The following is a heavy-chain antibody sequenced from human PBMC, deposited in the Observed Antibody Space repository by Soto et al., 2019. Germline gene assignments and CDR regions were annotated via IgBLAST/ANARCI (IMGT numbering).Heavy chain of an antibody. CDR2: IIPIFGTA. CDR1: GGTFSSYA. V-gene: IGHV1-69*13. CDR3: ARAQYSSSWYPRYGMDV. J-gene: IGHJ6*02. D-gene: IGHD6-13*01. Sequence: GASVKVSCKASGGTFSSYAISWVRQAPGQGLEWMGGIIPIFGTANYAQKFQGRVMITADESTSTAYMELSSLRSEDTAVYYCARAQYSSSWYPRYGMDVWGQGTTVTVSS.